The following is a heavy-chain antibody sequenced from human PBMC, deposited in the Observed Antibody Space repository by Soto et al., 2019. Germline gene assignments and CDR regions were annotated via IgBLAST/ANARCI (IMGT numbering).Heavy chain of an antibody. CDR2: IYWDDSK. Sequence: QITLKESGPTLVKPTQTLTLTCTFSGFSLSSNGVGVGWIRQPPGKALAWLALIYWDDSKHYSPSLKSRLTITKYTSRNLVVLTMTNMDPVDTATYYCAKKGGGDYILGYLGQGTLVTVSS. J-gene: IGHJ4*02. CDR3: AKKGGGDYILGY. V-gene: IGHV2-5*02. CDR1: GFSLSSNGVG. D-gene: IGHD4-17*01.